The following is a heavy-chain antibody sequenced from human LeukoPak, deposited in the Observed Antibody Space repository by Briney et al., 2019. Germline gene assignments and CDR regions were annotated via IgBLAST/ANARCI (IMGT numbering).Heavy chain of an antibody. D-gene: IGHD3-10*01. CDR1: GGSISSYY. Sequence: SETLSLTCTVSGGSISSYYWSWIRQPPGKRLEWIGYIYYSRSTNYNPSLKSRVTISVDTSKTQFSLKLSSVTAADTAVYYCAREGGSYYGSGSVGAFDIWGQGTMVTVSS. CDR2: IYYSRST. J-gene: IGHJ3*02. V-gene: IGHV4-59*01. CDR3: AREGGSYYGSGSVGAFDI.